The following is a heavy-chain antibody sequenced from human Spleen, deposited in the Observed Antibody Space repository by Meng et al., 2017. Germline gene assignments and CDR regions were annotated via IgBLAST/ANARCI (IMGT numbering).Heavy chain of an antibody. CDR3: ARDEDISAAGKLFGDY. Sequence: QGRLVQSGAEVKKPGASVKVSCKPSGYNFPDYYIHWVRQAPGQGLEWMGRIDPKSGDTHYAQKFQGRVTMTGDTSISTAYMELRSLRSDDTAVYYCARDEDISAAGKLFGDYWGQGTLVTVSS. CDR1: GYNFPDYY. D-gene: IGHD6-25*01. V-gene: IGHV1-2*06. J-gene: IGHJ4*02. CDR2: IDPKSGDT.